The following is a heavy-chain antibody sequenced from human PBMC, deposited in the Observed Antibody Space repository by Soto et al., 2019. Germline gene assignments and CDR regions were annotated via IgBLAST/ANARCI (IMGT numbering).Heavy chain of an antibody. CDR2: ISGSGGST. CDR3: AKVLRFLERRAYFDY. CDR1: GFTFSSYA. V-gene: IGHV3-23*01. Sequence: GGSLRLSCAASGFTFSSYAMSWVRQAPGKGLEWVSAISGSGGSTYYADSVKGRFTISRDSSKNTLYLQMNSLRAEDTAVYYCAKVLRFLERRAYFDYWGQGTLVTVSS. D-gene: IGHD3-3*01. J-gene: IGHJ4*02.